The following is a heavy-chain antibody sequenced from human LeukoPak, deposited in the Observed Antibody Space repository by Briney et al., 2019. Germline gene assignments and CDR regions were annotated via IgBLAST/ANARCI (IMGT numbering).Heavy chain of an antibody. CDR3: AKVRQQLVFWVDYDAFDI. J-gene: IGHJ3*02. CDR1: GFTFSSYE. CDR2: ISSSGSTI. Sequence: GGSLRLSCAASGFTFSSYEMNWVRQAPGKGLEWVSYISSSGSTIYYADSVKGRFTISRDNAKNSLDLQMNSLRDEDTAVYYCAKVRQQLVFWVDYDAFDIWGQGTMVTVSS. D-gene: IGHD6-6*01. V-gene: IGHV3-48*03.